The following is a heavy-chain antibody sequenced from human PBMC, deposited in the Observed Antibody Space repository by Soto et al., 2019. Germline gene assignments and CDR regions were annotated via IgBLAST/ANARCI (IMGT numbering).Heavy chain of an antibody. D-gene: IGHD7-27*01. CDR3: ASLGYFDY. Sequence: QVQLVESGGGVVQPGRSLRLSCAASGFTFSSYAMHWVRQAPGKGLEWVAVISYDGSNKYYADSVKGRFTISRDNSKNMLYLQMNSLRAEDTAVYYCASLGYFDYWGQGTLVTVSS. CDR1: GFTFSSYA. CDR2: ISYDGSNK. J-gene: IGHJ4*02. V-gene: IGHV3-30-3*01.